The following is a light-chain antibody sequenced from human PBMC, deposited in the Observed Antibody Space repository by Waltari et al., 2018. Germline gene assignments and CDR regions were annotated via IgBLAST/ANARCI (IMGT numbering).Light chain of an antibody. J-gene: IGKJ4*01. CDR1: QSVTNN. CDR3: QQYNNWPLT. CDR2: RAS. Sequence: EIVMTQSPATLSLSPGERATLSSKASQSVTNNLAWYQQKPGQAPRPLIYRASTRATSIPARISGSGSGTEFTLTISSLQSEDFACYYCQQYNNWPLTFGGGTKVEIK. V-gene: IGKV3-15*01.